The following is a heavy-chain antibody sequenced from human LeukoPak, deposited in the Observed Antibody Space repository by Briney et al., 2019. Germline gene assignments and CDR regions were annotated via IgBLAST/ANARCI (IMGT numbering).Heavy chain of an antibody. CDR2: FDPEDGET. J-gene: IGHJ4*02. Sequence: ASVKVSCKVSGYTLTELSMHWVRQAPGKGLEWMGGFDPEDGETIYAQKFQGRVTMTEDTSTDTAYMELSSLRSEDTAVYYYATVELRYFDWFWDYWGQGTLVTVSS. V-gene: IGHV1-24*01. CDR3: ATVELRYFDWFWDY. D-gene: IGHD3-9*01. CDR1: GYTLTELS.